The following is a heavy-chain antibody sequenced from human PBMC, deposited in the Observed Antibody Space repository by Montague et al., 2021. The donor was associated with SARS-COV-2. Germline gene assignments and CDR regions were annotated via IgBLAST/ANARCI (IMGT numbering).Heavy chain of an antibody. Sequence: SETLSLTCSVSGDSINNSRYYWGWIRQPPGKGLEWIGTIYYSGSAYYNPSLKSRVTISVDTSKDQFSLKLNSVTATDTAVYYCARLESTRGVIIRGDFHLWGQGTKVTVSS. J-gene: IGHJ3*01. CDR1: GDSINNSRYY. V-gene: IGHV4-39*01. D-gene: IGHD3-10*01. CDR3: ARLESTRGVIIRGDFHL. CDR2: IYYSGSA.